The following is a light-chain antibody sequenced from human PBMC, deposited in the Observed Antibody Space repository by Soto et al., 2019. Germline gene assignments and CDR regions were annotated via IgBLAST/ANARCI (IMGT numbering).Light chain of an antibody. J-gene: IGKJ1*01. CDR3: QQFNKWPRT. CDR2: GAY. Sequence: EIVLTQSPGTLSLSPGERATLSCRANQSVSNNYLAWYQQRPGQAPRLIISGAYTRATGIPARFSGSGSGTEFTLTISSLQSEDFAIYYCQQFNKWPRTFGQGTRVEIK. V-gene: IGKV3-15*01. CDR1: QSVSNN.